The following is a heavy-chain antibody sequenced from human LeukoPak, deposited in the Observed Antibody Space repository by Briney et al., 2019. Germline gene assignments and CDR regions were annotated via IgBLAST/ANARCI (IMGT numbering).Heavy chain of an antibody. V-gene: IGHV3-21*01. J-gene: IGHJ4*02. CDR3: AKEAGYYYDSGSLYYFDY. CDR2: ISSSSSYI. Sequence: GGSLRLSCATSGFTFSDHYMNWVRQAPGKGLEWVSSISSSSSYIYYVDSVKGRFTISRDNAKNSLYLQMNSLRAEDTAVYYCAKEAGYYYDSGSLYYFDYWGQGTLVTVSS. D-gene: IGHD3-10*01. CDR1: GFTFSDHY.